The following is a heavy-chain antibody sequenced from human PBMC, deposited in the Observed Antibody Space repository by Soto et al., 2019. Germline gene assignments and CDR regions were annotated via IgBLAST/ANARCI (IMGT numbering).Heavy chain of an antibody. CDR3: TRYYYESSGYYVY. Sequence: EGRLVESGGGLAESGRSLRLSCTGSGFNFANYALTWVRQAPGKGLEWVGFIRGETNSGTADYAASLKGRITISRDDSKSIAYLEINSLQTEDTAVYYCTRYYYESSGYYVYWGQGTLVTVSS. D-gene: IGHD3-22*01. CDR1: GFNFANYA. J-gene: IGHJ4*02. V-gene: IGHV3-49*04. CDR2: IRGETNSGTA.